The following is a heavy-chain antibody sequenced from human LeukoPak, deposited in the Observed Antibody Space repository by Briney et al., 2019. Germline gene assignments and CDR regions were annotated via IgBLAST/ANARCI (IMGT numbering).Heavy chain of an antibody. J-gene: IGHJ1*01. CDR1: GFTFSSYA. Sequence: PGGSLRPSCAASGFTFSSYAMHWVRQAPGKGLEWVAVISYDGSNKYYANSVKGRFTISRDNSKNTLYLQMNSLRAEDTAVYYCASDKSDCSSTSCRQYFQHWGQGTLVTVSS. V-gene: IGHV3-30-3*01. CDR2: ISYDGSNK. CDR3: ASDKSDCSSTSCRQYFQH. D-gene: IGHD2-2*01.